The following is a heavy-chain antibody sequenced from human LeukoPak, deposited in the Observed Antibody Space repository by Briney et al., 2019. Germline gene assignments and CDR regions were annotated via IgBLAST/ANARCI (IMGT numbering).Heavy chain of an antibody. D-gene: IGHD6-19*01. Sequence: GGSLRLSFAASGFTFSSYYMSWVRQAPGKGLEWVANIKQDGSEKHYVDSVKGRFTISRDNAKNSLYLQMNSLRAEDTAVYYCARDRAVAGLFDYWGQGTLVTVSS. CDR2: IKQDGSEK. CDR1: GFTFSSYY. V-gene: IGHV3-7*01. J-gene: IGHJ4*02. CDR3: ARDRAVAGLFDY.